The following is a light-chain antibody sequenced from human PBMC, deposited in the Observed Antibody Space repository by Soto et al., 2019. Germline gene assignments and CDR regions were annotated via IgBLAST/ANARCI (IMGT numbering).Light chain of an antibody. Sequence: CVSPLERSTLSCTPSHSVNNYLDWYQQKPGQAPRLIISAASNRATGIPARFSGSGSETDFTLTITNLESEDFAVYYCQQHHKWPPITFGQGTRLEIK. CDR2: AAS. CDR1: HSVNNY. V-gene: IGKV3-11*01. J-gene: IGKJ5*01. CDR3: QQHHKWPPIT.